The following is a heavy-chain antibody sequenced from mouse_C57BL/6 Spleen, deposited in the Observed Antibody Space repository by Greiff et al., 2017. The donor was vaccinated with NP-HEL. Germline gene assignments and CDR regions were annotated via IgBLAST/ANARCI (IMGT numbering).Heavy chain of an antibody. CDR2: IDPSDSYT. Sequence: QVQLKQPGAELVMPGASVKLSCKASGYTFTSYWMHWVKQRPGQGLEWIGEIDPSDSYTNYNQKFKGKSTLTVDKSSSTAYMQLSSLTSEDSAVYYCARSHYGNLFDYWGQGTTLTVSS. V-gene: IGHV1-69*01. J-gene: IGHJ2*01. CDR3: ARSHYGNLFDY. D-gene: IGHD2-1*01. CDR1: GYTFTSYW.